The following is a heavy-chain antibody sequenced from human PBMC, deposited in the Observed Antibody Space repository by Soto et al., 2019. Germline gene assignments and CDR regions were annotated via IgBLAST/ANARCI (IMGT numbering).Heavy chain of an antibody. CDR1: GFTFSSYS. V-gene: IGHV3-21*06. CDR2: ISSGSSYI. Sequence: PGGPLRLSCAASGFTFSSYSMNWVSQAPGKGLEWVSSISSGSSYIYYADSVKGRFTISRDNAKNSLYLQMNSLRAEDTAVYYCARSSGGSGKLWNYYGMDVWGQGTTVTVSS. J-gene: IGHJ6*02. D-gene: IGHD3-10*01. CDR3: ARSSGGSGKLWNYYGMDV.